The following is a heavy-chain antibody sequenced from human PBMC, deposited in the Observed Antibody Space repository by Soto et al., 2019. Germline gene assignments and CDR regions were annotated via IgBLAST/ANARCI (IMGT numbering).Heavy chain of an antibody. CDR3: AYGSGSYLHYFEY. D-gene: IGHD3-10*01. J-gene: IGHJ4*02. Sequence: VKVSCNVSGYTFTDHYVHWVQQAPGKGLEWLGLVDPEESETIYAEKFQGRVTITADTSTDTAYMEPRSLRYEDTGVYYCAYGSGSYLHYFEYWGQGTLVTVSS. CDR2: VDPEESET. V-gene: IGHV1-69-2*01. CDR1: GYTFTDHY.